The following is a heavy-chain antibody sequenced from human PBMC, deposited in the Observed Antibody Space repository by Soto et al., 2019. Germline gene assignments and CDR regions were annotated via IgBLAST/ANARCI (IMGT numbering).Heavy chain of an antibody. CDR3: SGSNYYDSSGYYSPYQFDS. CDR2: IYYSGST. J-gene: IGHJ4*02. D-gene: IGHD3-22*01. CDR1: DASFSTYY. Sequence: PSETLSLTCTVSDASFSTYYWSWIRQPPGEGLEWIGYIYYSGSTNSNPSLASRVTISVDTSKRQFSLKLRSVTAADTAVYYCSGSNYYDSSGYYSPYQFDSWGQGTLVTVSS. V-gene: IGHV4-59*08.